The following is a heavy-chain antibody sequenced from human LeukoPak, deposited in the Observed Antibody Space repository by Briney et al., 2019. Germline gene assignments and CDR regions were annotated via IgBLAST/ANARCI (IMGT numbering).Heavy chain of an antibody. V-gene: IGHV1-2*02. J-gene: IGHJ4*02. D-gene: IGHD3-22*01. CDR1: GYTLTSYY. CDR3: ARLSGYYYGY. Sequence: ASVKVSCKASGYTLTSYYMHWVRQAPGQGLEWMGWINPNSGGTNYAQKFQGRVTMTRDTSISTAYMELSSLRSEDTAVYYCARLSGYYYGYWGQGTLVTVSS. CDR2: INPNSGGT.